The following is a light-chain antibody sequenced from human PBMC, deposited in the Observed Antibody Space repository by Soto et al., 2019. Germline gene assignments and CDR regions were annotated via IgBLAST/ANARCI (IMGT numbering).Light chain of an antibody. Sequence: DIQMTQSPSSLSASVGDRVTITCRASQSISSYLNWYQQKPGKAPKLLIYAASSLQSGVPSRFSGSGSGTDFTLTISSLQPEDFATYYCQQSYSSSRTFGQVTKVDNK. CDR2: AAS. J-gene: IGKJ1*01. CDR3: QQSYSSSRT. CDR1: QSISSY. V-gene: IGKV1-39*01.